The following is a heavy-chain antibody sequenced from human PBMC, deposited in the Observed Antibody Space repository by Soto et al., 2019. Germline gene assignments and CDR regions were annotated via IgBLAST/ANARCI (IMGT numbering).Heavy chain of an antibody. Sequence: SETLCLTCAFYGGSFGGYFLSWIRQPPGKRLEWIGYIYYSGSTNYNPSLKSRVTISVDTSMNQFSLKLSSVTAADTAVYYCARGGGDFWSGYNWFDPWGQGTLVTVSS. J-gene: IGHJ5*02. V-gene: IGHV4-59*01. D-gene: IGHD3-3*01. CDR2: IYYSGST. CDR1: GGSFGGYF. CDR3: ARGGGDFWSGYNWFDP.